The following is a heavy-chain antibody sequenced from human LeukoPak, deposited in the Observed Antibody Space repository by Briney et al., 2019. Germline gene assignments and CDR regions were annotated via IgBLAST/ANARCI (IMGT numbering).Heavy chain of an antibody. D-gene: IGHD3-3*01. J-gene: IGHJ4*02. Sequence: GASVKVSCKASGYTFTSYGYNWVRQAPGQGLEWVGWINPDSGVTSYAQKFQGRVTMTRDTSISTAYMELTRLTSDDTAVYYCARYFDFWSGYYVDYWGQGTLVTVSS. V-gene: IGHV1-2*02. CDR3: ARYFDFWSGYYVDY. CDR2: INPDSGVT. CDR1: GYTFTSYG.